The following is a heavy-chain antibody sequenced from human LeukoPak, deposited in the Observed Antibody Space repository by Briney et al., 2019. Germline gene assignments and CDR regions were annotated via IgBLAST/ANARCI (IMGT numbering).Heavy chain of an antibody. CDR1: GFTFSSYG. Sequence: GGSLRLSCAASGFTFSSYGMHWVRQAPGKGLEWVAFIRYDGSNKYYADSVKGRFTISRDNSKNTLYLQMNSLRAEDTAVYYCAKLIGTTETTVVFDYWGQGTRVTVSS. D-gene: IGHD1-1*01. V-gene: IGHV3-30*02. CDR3: AKLIGTTETTVVFDY. J-gene: IGHJ4*02. CDR2: IRYDGSNK.